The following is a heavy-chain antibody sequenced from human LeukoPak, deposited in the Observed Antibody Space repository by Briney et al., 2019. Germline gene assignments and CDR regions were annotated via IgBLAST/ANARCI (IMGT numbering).Heavy chain of an antibody. D-gene: IGHD5-12*01. CDR3: ARRHSGYDHAEYFQH. CDR1: GVTFTTDS. CDR2: ISIGSSAI. V-gene: IGHV3-21*01. Sequence: PVGSLRLSCEASGVTFTTDSMTCVRDAPGEGLGCGSIISIGSSAIFSADALTGGFTISRDDDKNSLYLQMNSLRAEDTAVYYCARRHSGYDHAEYFQHWGQGTLVTVSS. J-gene: IGHJ1*01.